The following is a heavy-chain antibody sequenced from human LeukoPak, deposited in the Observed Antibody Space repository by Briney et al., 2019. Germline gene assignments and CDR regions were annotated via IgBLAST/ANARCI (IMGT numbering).Heavy chain of an antibody. CDR1: GFTFSDYY. Sequence: GGSLRLSCAASGFTFSDYYMSWIRQAPGKGLEWVSYISSSGSTIYYADSVKGRFTISRDNAKNSLYLQMNSLRAEDTAVYYCARPYSRAMVRGAKGAFDIWGQETMVTVSS. CDR3: ARPYSRAMVRGAKGAFDI. D-gene: IGHD3-10*01. V-gene: IGHV3-11*04. CDR2: ISSSGSTI. J-gene: IGHJ3*02.